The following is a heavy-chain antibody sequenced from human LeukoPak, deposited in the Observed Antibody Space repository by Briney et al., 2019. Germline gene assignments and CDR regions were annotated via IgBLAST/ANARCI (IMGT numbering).Heavy chain of an antibody. V-gene: IGHV3-30*02. D-gene: IGHD5-24*01. CDR3: ARDGYNLVLDYYYYGMDV. CDR1: GFTFSSYG. Sequence: GGSLRLSCAASGFTFSSYGMHWARQAPGKGLEWVAFIRYDGSNKYYADSVKGRLTISRDNAKNTPYLQMNSLRAEDTAVYYCARDGYNLVLDYYYYGMDVWGQGTTVTVSS. CDR2: IRYDGSNK. J-gene: IGHJ6*02.